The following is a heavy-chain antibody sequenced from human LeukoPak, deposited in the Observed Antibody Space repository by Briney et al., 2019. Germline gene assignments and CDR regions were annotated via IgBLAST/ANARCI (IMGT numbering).Heavy chain of an antibody. V-gene: IGHV1-46*01. D-gene: IGHD4-11*01. J-gene: IGHJ4*02. CDR1: GYTFTTYY. Sequence: ASVKVSCKASGYTFTTYYMHWVRQAPGQGLEWMGIINPSGSSTSFAQKFQGRVTMTSDTSTSTVYVELSSLRSEDTAVYYCARGNPTNYGTYLYYFDYWGQGTLVTVSS. CDR2: INPSGSST. CDR3: ARGNPTNYGTYLYYFDY.